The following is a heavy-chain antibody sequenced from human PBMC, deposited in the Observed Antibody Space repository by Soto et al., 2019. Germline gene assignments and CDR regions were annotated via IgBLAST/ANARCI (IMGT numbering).Heavy chain of an antibody. D-gene: IGHD3-16*01. Sequence: SETLSLTCAVYGGSFSGYYWSWIRQPPGKGLEWIGEINHSGSTNYNPSLKSRVTISVDTSKNQFSLKLSSVTAADTAVYFCARGGIMWTKYFFAYWGQGAPVTVSS. V-gene: IGHV4-34*01. CDR1: GGSFSGYY. J-gene: IGHJ4*02. CDR2: INHSGST. CDR3: ARGGIMWTKYFFAY.